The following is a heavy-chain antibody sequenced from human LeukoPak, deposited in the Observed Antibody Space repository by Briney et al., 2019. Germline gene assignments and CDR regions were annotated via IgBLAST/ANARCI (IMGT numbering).Heavy chain of an antibody. D-gene: IGHD2-8*01. CDR1: GYTFTSYA. V-gene: IGHV1-3*01. CDR2: INAGNSNT. J-gene: IGHJ4*02. CDR3: ARLKYCTNGVCYAGFDY. Sequence: EASVKVSCKASGYTFTSYAMHWVRQAPGQRLEWMGWINAGNSNTKYSQKFQGRVTITRDTSADTAYMELSSLRSEDTAVYYCARLKYCTNGVCYAGFDYWGQGTLVTVSS.